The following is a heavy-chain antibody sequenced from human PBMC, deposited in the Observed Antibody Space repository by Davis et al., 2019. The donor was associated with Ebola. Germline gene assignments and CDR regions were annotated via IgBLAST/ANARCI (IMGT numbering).Heavy chain of an antibody. D-gene: IGHD3-10*01. CDR3: ARDHPGSGSYYHYYYYYGMDV. J-gene: IGHJ6*02. Sequence: GGSLRLSCAASGFTFSSYAMHWVRQAPGKGLEWVSYISSSGSTIYYADSVKGRFTISRDNAKNSLYLQMNSLRAEDTAVYYCARDHPGSGSYYHYYYYYGMDVWGQGTTVTVSS. V-gene: IGHV3-48*03. CDR2: ISSSGSTI. CDR1: GFTFSSYA.